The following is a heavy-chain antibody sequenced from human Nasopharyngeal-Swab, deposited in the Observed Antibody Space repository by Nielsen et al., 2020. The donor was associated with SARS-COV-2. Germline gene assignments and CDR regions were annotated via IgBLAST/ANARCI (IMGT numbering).Heavy chain of an antibody. CDR1: GFTFSSYG. CDR2: IWYDGSNK. J-gene: IGHJ6*03. CDR3: ARDQGYMDV. V-gene: IGHV3-33*01. Sequence: GESLKISCAASGFTFSSYGMHWVRQAPGKGLEWVAVIWYDGSNKYYADSMKGRFTISRDNSKNTLYLQMNSLRAEDTAVYYCARDQGYMDVWGKGTTVTVSS.